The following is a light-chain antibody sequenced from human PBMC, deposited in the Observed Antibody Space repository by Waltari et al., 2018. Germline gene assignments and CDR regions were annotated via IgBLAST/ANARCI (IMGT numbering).Light chain of an antibody. CDR1: SDINVGDFN. CDR3: MFWPSNVWV. CDR2: YNSDSEK. Sequence: QPVLTQPPSSSASPGESARLTCTLPSDINVGDFNIYWYQQKPGSPPRFLLYYNSDSEKAQGSGVPSRFSGSKDASATAGILLISWLQSGDGADYYCMFWPSNVWVFGGGTKLTVL. V-gene: IGLV5-37*01. J-gene: IGLJ3*02.